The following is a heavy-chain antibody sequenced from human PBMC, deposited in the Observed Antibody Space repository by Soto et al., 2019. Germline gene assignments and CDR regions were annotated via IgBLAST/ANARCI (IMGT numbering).Heavy chain of an antibody. Sequence: QLHLVQSGAVVKKPGASVTVSCSASGYPVTAYYMHWVRQAPGRGLEWMGGINPATGAAKYTQTFQGRVTMTRDPSPSTVFMEMRGLTSEDTAVVSWARGGGVGVAGSAAFDMWGQGTLVTVSS. V-gene: IGHV1-2*02. CDR1: GYPVTAYY. CDR3: ARGGGVGVAGSAAFDM. J-gene: IGHJ3*02. D-gene: IGHD3-3*01. CDR2: INPATGAA.